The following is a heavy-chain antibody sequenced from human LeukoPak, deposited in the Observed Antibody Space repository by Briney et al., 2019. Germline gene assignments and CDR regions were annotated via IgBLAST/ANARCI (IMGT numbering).Heavy chain of an antibody. CDR1: GFTFSSYA. CDR3: AKDPSS. J-gene: IGHJ4*02. V-gene: IGHV3-30-3*01. Sequence: HPGGSLRLSCAASGFTFSSYAMHWVRQAPGKGLEWVAVISYDGSNKYYADSVKGRFTISRDNSKNTLYLQMNSLRADDTAAYYCAKDPSSWGQGTLVTVSS. CDR2: ISYDGSNK.